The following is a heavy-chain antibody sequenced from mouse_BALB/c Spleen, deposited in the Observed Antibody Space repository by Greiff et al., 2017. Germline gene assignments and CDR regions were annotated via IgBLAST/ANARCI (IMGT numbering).Heavy chain of an antibody. J-gene: IGHJ4*01. V-gene: IGHV2-9*02. CDR3: SRERGYYGNKGMDY. CDR2: IWAGGST. Sequence: VKLVESGPGLVAPSQSLSISCTVSGFSLTSYGVHWVRQPPGKGLEWLGVIWAGGSTNYNSALMSRLSISKDNSKSQVFLKMNSLQTDDTAMYYCSRERGYYGNKGMDYWGQGTSVTVSS. CDR1: GFSLTSYG. D-gene: IGHD1-1*01.